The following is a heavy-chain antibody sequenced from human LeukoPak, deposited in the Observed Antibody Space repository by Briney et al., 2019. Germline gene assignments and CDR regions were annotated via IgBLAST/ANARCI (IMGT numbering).Heavy chain of an antibody. D-gene: IGHD3-3*01. J-gene: IGHJ5*02. CDR1: GFTFSSYG. V-gene: IGHV3-23*01. CDR3: AKDGLITIFGVVTFNWYDP. Sequence: GRSLRLSCAASGFTFSSYGMHWVRQAPGKGLEWVSAISGSGGSTYYADSVKGRFTISRDNSKNTLYLQMNSLRAEDTAVYYCAKDGLITIFGVVTFNWYDPWGQGTLVTVSS. CDR2: ISGSGGST.